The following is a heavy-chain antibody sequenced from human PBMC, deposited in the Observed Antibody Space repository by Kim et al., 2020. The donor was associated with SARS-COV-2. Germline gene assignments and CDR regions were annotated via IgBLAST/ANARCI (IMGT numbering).Heavy chain of an antibody. D-gene: IGHD5-12*01. Sequence: SETLSLTCTVSGGSISSSSYYWGWIRQPPGKGLEWIGSIYYSGSTYYNPSLKSRVTISVDTSKNQFSLKLSSVTAADTAVYYCARHRGYNFGDIDYWGQGPWSPSPQ. J-gene: IGHJ4*02. V-gene: IGHV4-39*01. CDR2: IYYSGST. CDR1: GGSISSSSYY. CDR3: ARHRGYNFGDIDY.